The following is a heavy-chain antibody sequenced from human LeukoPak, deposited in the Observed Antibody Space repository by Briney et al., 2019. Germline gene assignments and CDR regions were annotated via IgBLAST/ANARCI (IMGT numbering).Heavy chain of an antibody. CDR1: GFTLSRYA. CDR3: AREAIVVERWFDP. CDR2: ILYDGSNN. J-gene: IGHJ5*02. V-gene: IGHV3-30-3*01. D-gene: IGHD3-22*01. Sequence: GGSLRLSCAASGFTLSRYAMHWVRQPPGKGLEWVAVILYDGSNNYYADSVKGRFTISRDNSKNTVYLQMNSPRAEDTALYYCAREAIVVERWFDPWGQGTLVTVSS.